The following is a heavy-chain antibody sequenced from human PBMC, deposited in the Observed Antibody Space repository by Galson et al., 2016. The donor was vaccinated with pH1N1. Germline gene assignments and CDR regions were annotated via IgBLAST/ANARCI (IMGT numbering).Heavy chain of an antibody. D-gene: IGHD5-18*01. Sequence: SVKVSCKASGVAFSSNAIAWVRQAPGQSLEWMGGIISMFGTTYYSQRFQGRVTITTDELKTTAFMELSSLTSDDTAMYFLARANGYHLERAWFDPWGQGTLVSVSS. CDR2: IISMFGTT. CDR1: GVAFSSNA. CDR3: ARANGYHLERAWFDP. V-gene: IGHV1-69*05. J-gene: IGHJ5*02.